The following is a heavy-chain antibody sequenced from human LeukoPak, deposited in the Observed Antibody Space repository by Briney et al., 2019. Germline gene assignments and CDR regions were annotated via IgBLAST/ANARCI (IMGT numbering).Heavy chain of an antibody. D-gene: IGHD4-23*01. V-gene: IGHV3-30*18. CDR3: AKDGGYQVASPNHDGFNA. CDR2: ISYDGRNK. Sequence: GRSLRLSCAASGFTFSSYGMHWVRQAPGKGLEWVAVISYDGRNKHSADSVKGRFTVSRDNSKNTLYLQMDSLRAEDTAVYYCAKDGGYQVASPNHDGFNAWGQGTMVTVSS. J-gene: IGHJ3*01. CDR1: GFTFSSYG.